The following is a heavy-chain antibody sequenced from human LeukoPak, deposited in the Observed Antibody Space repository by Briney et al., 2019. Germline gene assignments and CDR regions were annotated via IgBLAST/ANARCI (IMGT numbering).Heavy chain of an antibody. Sequence: GASLRLSCAASGFTFSSYAMSWVRKAPGKGLEWVSGISGSGGSTYYADSVKGRFTISRDNSKNTLYLQMNSLRAEDTAIYYCARRYDYFDYWGQGTLVTVSS. CDR1: GFTFSSYA. CDR2: ISGSGGST. V-gene: IGHV3-23*01. J-gene: IGHJ4*02. D-gene: IGHD1-1*01. CDR3: ARRYDYFDY.